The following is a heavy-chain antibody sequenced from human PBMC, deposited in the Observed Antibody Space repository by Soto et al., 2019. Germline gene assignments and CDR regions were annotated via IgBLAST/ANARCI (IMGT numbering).Heavy chain of an antibody. CDR3: ARALKYYDFWSGYYTGSEFDY. CDR1: GGSISSGDYY. J-gene: IGHJ4*02. CDR2: IYYSGST. D-gene: IGHD3-3*01. V-gene: IGHV4-30-4*01. Sequence: PSETLSLTCTVSGGSISSGDYYWSWIRQPPGKGLEWIGYIYYSGSTYYNPSLKSRVTISVDTSKNQFSLKLSSVTAADTAVYYRARALKYYDFWSGYYTGSEFDYWGQGTLVTVSS.